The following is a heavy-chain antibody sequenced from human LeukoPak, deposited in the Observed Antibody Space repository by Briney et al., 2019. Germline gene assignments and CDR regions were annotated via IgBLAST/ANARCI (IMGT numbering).Heavy chain of an antibody. Sequence: GGSLRLSCVASGFTVTSNYMNWVRLAPGKGLEWVSVIYGGGTTYYADSVKGRFTISRDNANNSLYLQMNSLRAEDTAVYYCARSLRNAFDIWGQGTMVTVSS. J-gene: IGHJ3*02. CDR3: ARSLRNAFDI. D-gene: IGHD3-3*01. V-gene: IGHV3-66*01. CDR1: GFTVTSNY. CDR2: IYGGGTT.